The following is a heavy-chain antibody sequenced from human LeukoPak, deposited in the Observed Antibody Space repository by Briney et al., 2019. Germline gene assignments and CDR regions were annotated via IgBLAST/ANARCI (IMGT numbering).Heavy chain of an antibody. Sequence: GGSLRLSCAASGFTFSSYGTHWVRQAPCKGLEWVAFIRYDGSNKYYADSVKGRFTISRDNSKNTLYLQMNSLRAEDTAVYYCATVQDYYDSSGHAWGQGTLVTVSS. V-gene: IGHV3-30*02. CDR2: IRYDGSNK. CDR1: GFTFSSYG. D-gene: IGHD3-22*01. CDR3: ATVQDYYDSSGHA. J-gene: IGHJ4*02.